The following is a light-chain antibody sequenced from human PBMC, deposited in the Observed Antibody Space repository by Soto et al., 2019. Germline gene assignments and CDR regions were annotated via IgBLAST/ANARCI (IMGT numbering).Light chain of an antibody. J-gene: IGKJ1*01. V-gene: IGKV1-39*01. Sequence: DIQMTQSPSSLSASVGDRVTITCRASQSISNYLNWYQQKPGKAPKLLIYAASSLQSGVPSRFSGSGSGTEFTLTISSLQLEDFATYYCQQSYSTAWTFGPRTKVEIK. CDR1: QSISNY. CDR2: AAS. CDR3: QQSYSTAWT.